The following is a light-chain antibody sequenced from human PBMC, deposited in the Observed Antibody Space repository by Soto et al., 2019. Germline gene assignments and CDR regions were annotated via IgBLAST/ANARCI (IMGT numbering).Light chain of an antibody. V-gene: IGKV3-20*01. J-gene: IGKJ3*01. CDR3: QQDGSSLFT. CDR1: QSVSSSY. CDR2: GAS. Sequence: EIVLTQSPGTLSLSPGERATLSSRASQSVSSSYLAWYQQKPGQAPRLLIYGASSRATGIPDRFSGSGSGTDFTLTISRLEPEDFAVYDCQQDGSSLFTFGPGTKVDIK.